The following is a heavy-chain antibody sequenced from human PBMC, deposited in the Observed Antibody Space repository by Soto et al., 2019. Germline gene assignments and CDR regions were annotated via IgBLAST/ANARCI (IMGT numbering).Heavy chain of an antibody. CDR2: MYWNDDK. D-gene: IGHD4-17*01. CDR1: GFSLSTSGVG. CDR3: AHIEGYSGDYVTNWYFDL. Sequence: QITLKESGPTLVKPTQTLTLTCTFSGFSLSTSGVGVGWIRQPPGKALEWLALMYWNDDKRYSPSLKRRLTITQDTSKNQVVLTMTNMDPVDTATYYCAHIEGYSGDYVTNWYFDLWGSGTLVTVSS. V-gene: IGHV2-5*01. J-gene: IGHJ2*01.